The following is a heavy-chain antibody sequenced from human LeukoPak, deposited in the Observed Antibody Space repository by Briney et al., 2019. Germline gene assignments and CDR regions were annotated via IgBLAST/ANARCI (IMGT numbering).Heavy chain of an antibody. CDR2: IYSGGST. D-gene: IGHD4-17*01. CDR1: GFTVNSNY. Sequence: GGSLRLSCASSGFTVNSNYMSCVRQAPGRGLEGGSVIYSGGSTYYADSVKGRFTISRDNSKNTLYLQMNSLRAENTAVYYCARRTVKDYYYYYMDVWGKGTTVTVSS. V-gene: IGHV3-66*02. J-gene: IGHJ6*03. CDR3: ARRTVKDYYYYYMDV.